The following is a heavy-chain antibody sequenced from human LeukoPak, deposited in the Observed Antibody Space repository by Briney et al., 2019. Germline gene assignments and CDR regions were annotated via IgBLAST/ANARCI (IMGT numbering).Heavy chain of an antibody. V-gene: IGHV3-21*03. CDR1: GFTFSSYT. J-gene: IGHJ4*02. D-gene: IGHD1-14*01. Sequence: GGSLRLSCAASGFTFSSYTMNWVRQAPGKGLEWVSSISGSSTYIYYADSVKGRVTIYGENTTNSLYLQMNSLRAEDTAVDCSARAVTATGDFDYWGQGTLVTVSS. CDR3: ARAVTATGDFDY. CDR2: ISGSSTYI.